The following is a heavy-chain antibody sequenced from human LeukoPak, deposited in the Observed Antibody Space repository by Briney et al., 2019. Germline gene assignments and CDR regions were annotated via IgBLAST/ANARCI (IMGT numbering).Heavy chain of an antibody. D-gene: IGHD2-2*01. V-gene: IGHV4-4*02. CDR1: GGSISSNNW. Sequence: PSETLSLTCAVSGGSISSNNWWTWVRQSPGKGLEWIGEISSQSGSANYNPSLMRRVTISVDKSRNQFSLRLTSVTAADTAVYYCAKIYCSRITCYVDSWGQGTLVTVSS. CDR2: ISSQSGSA. J-gene: IGHJ4*02. CDR3: AKIYCSRITCYVDS.